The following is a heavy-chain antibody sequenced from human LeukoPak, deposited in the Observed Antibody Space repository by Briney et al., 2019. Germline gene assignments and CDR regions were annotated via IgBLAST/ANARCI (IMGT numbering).Heavy chain of an antibody. CDR2: IIPIFGTA. D-gene: IGHD6-19*01. V-gene: IGHV1-69*06. CDR3: ARVIAVAAPSPFDY. J-gene: IGHJ4*02. CDR1: GGTFSSYA. Sequence: SVKVSCKASGGTFSSYAISWVRQAPGQGLEWMGGIIPIFGTANYAQKFQGRVTITADKSTSTAYMELSSLRSEDTAVYYCARVIAVAAPSPFDYWGQGTLVTVSS.